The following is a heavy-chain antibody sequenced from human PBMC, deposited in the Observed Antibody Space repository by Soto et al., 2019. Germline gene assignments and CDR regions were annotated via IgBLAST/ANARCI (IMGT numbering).Heavy chain of an antibody. Sequence: SETLSLTCAVYGGSFSGYYWSWIRQPPGKGLEWIGEINHSGSTNYNPSLKSRVTISVDTSKNQFSLKLSSVTAADTAVYYCASSEAVYGATDAFDIWGQGTMVTVSS. CDR2: INHSGST. V-gene: IGHV4-34*01. CDR1: GGSFSGYY. CDR3: ASSEAVYGATDAFDI. D-gene: IGHD4-17*01. J-gene: IGHJ3*02.